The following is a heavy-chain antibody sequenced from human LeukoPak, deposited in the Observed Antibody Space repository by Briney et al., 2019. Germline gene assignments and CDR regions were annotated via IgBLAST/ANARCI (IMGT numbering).Heavy chain of an antibody. Sequence: TSETLSLTCGVYGGSFSGYYWSWIRQSPGKGLEWIGEINHSGSSNYNPSLKSRVTMSVDTSKNHFSLKLSSVTAADTAVYYCARDYGSYYFDYWGQGTLVTVSS. CDR3: ARDYGSYYFDY. J-gene: IGHJ4*02. V-gene: IGHV4-34*01. D-gene: IGHD4-17*01. CDR2: INHSGSS. CDR1: GGSFSGYY.